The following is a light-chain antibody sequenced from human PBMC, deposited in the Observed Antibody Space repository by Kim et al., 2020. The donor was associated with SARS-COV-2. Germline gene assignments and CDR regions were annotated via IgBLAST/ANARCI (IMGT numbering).Light chain of an antibody. V-gene: IGLV3-21*01. Sequence: AAGQPARITCGGNNIGGHSVHWYQQKPGQAPVLVIYYDSDRPSGIPERFSGSKAATTATLTISRVEAGDEADYYCQVWDTDTDDYVFGTGTKVTVL. CDR3: QVWDTDTDDYV. CDR2: YDS. J-gene: IGLJ1*01. CDR1: NIGGHS.